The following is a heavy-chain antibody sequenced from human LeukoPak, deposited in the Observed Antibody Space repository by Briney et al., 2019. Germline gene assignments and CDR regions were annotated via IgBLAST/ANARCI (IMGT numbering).Heavy chain of an antibody. V-gene: IGHV6-1*01. D-gene: IGHD2-15*01. J-gene: IGHJ3*02. CDR2: TYYRSKWYN. CDR3: ARLGLGGAFDI. Sequence: SQTLSLTCAISGDSVSSNSAVWNWIRQSPSRGLEWLGRTYYRSKWYNDYAVSVKSRITIKPDASKNQFSLQLNSATPEDTAVYYCARLGLGGAFDIWGQGTMVTVSS. CDR1: GDSVSSNSAV.